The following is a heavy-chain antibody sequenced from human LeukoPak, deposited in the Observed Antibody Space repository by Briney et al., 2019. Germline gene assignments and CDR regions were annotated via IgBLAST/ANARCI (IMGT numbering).Heavy chain of an antibody. V-gene: IGHV3-21*01. CDR2: ISSSSSYI. CDR3: ARPTVEMATTDALDI. D-gene: IGHD5-24*01. J-gene: IGHJ3*02. CDR1: GFTFSSYS. Sequence: GGSLRLSCAAAGFTFSSYSMNWVRQAPGQGLEWVSSISSSSSYIYYADSVKGRFTTSRDNATNSLYLQMNSLRAEDTAVYYCARPTVEMATTDALDIWGQGTMVTVSS.